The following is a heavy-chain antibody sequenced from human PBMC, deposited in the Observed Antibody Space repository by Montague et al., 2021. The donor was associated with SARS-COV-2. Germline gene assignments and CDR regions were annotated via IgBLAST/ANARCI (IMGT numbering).Heavy chain of an antibody. CDR3: AILEYYDILTGPDYYGMDV. J-gene: IGHJ6*02. D-gene: IGHD3-9*01. V-gene: IGHV7-4-1*02. CDR2: INTNTGNP. CDR1: GYTFTSYA. Sequence: SVKVSCKASGYTFTSYAMNWVRQAPGQGLEWMGWINTNTGNPTYXQGFTGRFVFSLDTSVSTAYLQISSLKAEDTAVYYCAILEYYDILTGPDYYGMDVWGQGTTVTVSS.